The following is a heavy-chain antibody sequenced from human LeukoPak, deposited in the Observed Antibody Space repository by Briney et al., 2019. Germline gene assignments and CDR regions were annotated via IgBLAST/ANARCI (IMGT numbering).Heavy chain of an antibody. CDR3: ARRAHCSGGSCSEYYFDY. D-gene: IGHD2-15*01. J-gene: IGHJ4*02. CDR2: IYPGDSDT. V-gene: IGHV5-51*01. Sequence: GESLKISCKGSGYSFTSYWIGWVRQMPGKGLEWMGIIYPGDSDTRYSPSFQGQVTISADKSISTAYLQWSSLEASDTAMYYCARRAHCSGGSCSEYYFDYWGQGTLVTVSS. CDR1: GYSFTSYW.